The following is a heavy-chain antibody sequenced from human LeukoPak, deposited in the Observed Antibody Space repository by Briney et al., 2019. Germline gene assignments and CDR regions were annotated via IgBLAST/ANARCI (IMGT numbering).Heavy chain of an antibody. CDR3: AKPAISSRGWYYDY. J-gene: IGHJ4*02. Sequence: GGTLRLSCAASGFTFSSYGMSWVRQAPGKGLEWVSAINDSGGSTYYADSVKGRFTISRDNSKNTLYLQMNSLRAEDTAVYYCAKPAISSRGWYYDYWGQGTLVTVSS. V-gene: IGHV3-23*01. D-gene: IGHD6-19*01. CDR2: INDSGGST. CDR1: GFTFSSYG.